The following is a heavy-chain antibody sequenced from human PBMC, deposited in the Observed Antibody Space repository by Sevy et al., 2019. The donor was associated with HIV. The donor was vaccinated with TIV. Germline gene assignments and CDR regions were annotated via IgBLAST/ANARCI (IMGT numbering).Heavy chain of an antibody. D-gene: IGHD6-13*01. CDR2: INHSGST. V-gene: IGHV4-34*01. CDR3: ARGGIAAAGTKTEYNWFDP. J-gene: IGHJ5*02. CDR1: GGSFSGYY. Sequence: SETLSLTCAVYGGSFSGYYWSWIRQPPGKGLEWIGEINHSGSTNYNPSLKSRVTISVDTSKNQFSLKLSSVTAADTVVYYCARGGIAAAGTKTEYNWFDPWGQGTLVTVSS.